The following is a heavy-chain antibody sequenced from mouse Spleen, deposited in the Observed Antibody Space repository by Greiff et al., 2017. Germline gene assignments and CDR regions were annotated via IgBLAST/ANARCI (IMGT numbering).Heavy chain of an antibody. Sequence: EVQRVESGPGLVKPSQSLSLTCSVTGYSITSGYYWNWIRQFPGNKLEWMGYISYDGSNNYNPSLKNRISITRDTSKNQFFLKLNSVTTEDTATYYCARGDNYYGSWFAYWGQGTLVTVSA. V-gene: IGHV3-6*01. D-gene: IGHD1-2*01. J-gene: IGHJ3*01. CDR3: ARGDNYYGSWFAY. CDR2: ISYDGSN. CDR1: GYSITSGYY.